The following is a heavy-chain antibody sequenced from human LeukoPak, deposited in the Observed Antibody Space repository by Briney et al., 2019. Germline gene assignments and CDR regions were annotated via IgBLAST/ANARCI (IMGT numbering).Heavy chain of an antibody. V-gene: IGHV3-21*01. CDR1: GFTFSSYS. Sequence: GESLRLSCAASGFTFSSYSMNWVRQAPGKGLEWVSSISGSSTYIDYAGSVKGRFTISRDNAKNALYLQMDSPRAEDTAVYYCARDHSSGRYFDFWGQGTLVTVSS. J-gene: IGHJ4*02. CDR3: ARDHSSGRYFDF. D-gene: IGHD3-22*01. CDR2: ISGSSTYI.